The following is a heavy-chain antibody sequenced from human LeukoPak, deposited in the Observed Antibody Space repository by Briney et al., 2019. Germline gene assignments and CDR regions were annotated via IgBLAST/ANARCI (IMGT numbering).Heavy chain of an antibody. V-gene: IGHV4-4*07. D-gene: IGHD3-9*01. CDR3: ARVTQILTGNYYYYYMDV. CDR2: IYTSGST. CDR1: GGSISSYY. J-gene: IGHJ6*03. Sequence: SETLSLTCTVSGGSISSYYWSWIRQPAGKGLEWIGRIYTSGSTNYNPSLKSRVTMSVDTSKNQFSLKLSSVTAADTAVYYCARVTQILTGNYYYYYMDVWGKGTTVTISS.